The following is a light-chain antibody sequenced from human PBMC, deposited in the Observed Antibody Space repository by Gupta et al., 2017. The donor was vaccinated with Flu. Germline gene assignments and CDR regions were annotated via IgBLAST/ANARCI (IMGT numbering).Light chain of an antibody. J-gene: IGLJ2*01. CDR3: SSDTSSINVV. Sequence: SALTQPASVSGSPGQSITITSTGTSSDVGGHNYVSWYQLNPGKAPKLMLYEVSNRPSGVSTRFSASKSGNTASLTISVRQVEDEADYYASSDTSSINVVFGVGTKLTVL. V-gene: IGLV2-14*01. CDR1: SSDVGGHNY. CDR2: EVS.